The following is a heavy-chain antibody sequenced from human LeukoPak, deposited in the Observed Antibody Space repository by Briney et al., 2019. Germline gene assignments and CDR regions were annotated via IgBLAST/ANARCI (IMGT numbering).Heavy chain of an antibody. D-gene: IGHD6-19*01. V-gene: IGHV4-39*01. CDR2: IYYSGST. CDR3: ARRGIAVAGTYA. Sequence: PSETLSLTCTVSGGSISSSSYYWGWIRQPPGKGLEWIGSIYYSGSTYYNPSLKSRVTISVDTSKNQFSLKLSSVTAADTAVYYCARRGIAVAGTYAWGQGTLVTVSS. CDR1: GGSISSSSYY. J-gene: IGHJ4*02.